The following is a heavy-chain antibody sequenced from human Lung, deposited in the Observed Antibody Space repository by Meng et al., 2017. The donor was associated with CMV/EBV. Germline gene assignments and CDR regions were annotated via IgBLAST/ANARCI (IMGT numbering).Heavy chain of an antibody. Sequence: SEFTLSAYAMHWVRQAPGKGLEWVAVISDDGSSKYYADSVKGRFTISRDNSKNTLYLQMNSLRVEDTAVYYCATDQVGATPWGYFHYWGQGTLVTVSS. CDR3: ATDQVGATPWGYFHY. CDR1: EFTLSAYA. CDR2: ISDDGSSK. V-gene: IGHV3-30-3*01. J-gene: IGHJ4*02. D-gene: IGHD1-26*01.